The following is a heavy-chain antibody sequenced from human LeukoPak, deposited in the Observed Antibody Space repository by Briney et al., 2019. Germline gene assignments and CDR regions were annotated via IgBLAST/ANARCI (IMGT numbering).Heavy chain of an antibody. J-gene: IGHJ6*03. V-gene: IGHV1-69*06. CDR1: GGTFSSYA. CDR3: ARGGTSPYSSSWYSDNKLYYYYYMDV. Sequence: ASVKVSCKASGGTFSSYAISWVRQAPGQGLEWMGGIIPIFGTANYAQKFPGRVTITADKSTSTAYMELSSLRSEDTAVYYCARGGTSPYSSSWYSDNKLYYYYYMDVWGKGTTVTVSS. D-gene: IGHD6-13*01. CDR2: IIPIFGTA.